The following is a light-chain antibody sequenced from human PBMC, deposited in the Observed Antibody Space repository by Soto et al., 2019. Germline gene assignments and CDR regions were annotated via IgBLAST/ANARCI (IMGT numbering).Light chain of an antibody. CDR1: SSDVGAFIY. J-gene: IGLJ3*02. CDR3: SSYTSSSTRV. V-gene: IGLV2-14*01. Sequence: QSALTQPASVSGSPGQSITISCTGTSSDVGAFIYVSWYQQHPGRAPKLIIYEVSNRPSGVSNRFFGSKSGNTASLTISGLQAEDEADYFCSSYTSSSTRVFGGGTKLTVL. CDR2: EVS.